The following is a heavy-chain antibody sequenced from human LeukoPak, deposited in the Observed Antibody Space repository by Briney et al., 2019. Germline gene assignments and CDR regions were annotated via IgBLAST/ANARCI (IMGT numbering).Heavy chain of an antibody. CDR3: ARGTAGYHSSYFDY. CDR1: GFTFSSYS. CDR2: INSDGSAT. Sequence: GGSLRLSCAASGFTFSSYSMNWVRQAPGKGLVWVSRINSDGSATAYADSVKGRFTISRDNAENTLYLQMNSLRAEDTAVYYCARGTAGYHSSYFDYWGQGTLVTVSS. D-gene: IGHD3-16*02. V-gene: IGHV3-74*01. J-gene: IGHJ4*02.